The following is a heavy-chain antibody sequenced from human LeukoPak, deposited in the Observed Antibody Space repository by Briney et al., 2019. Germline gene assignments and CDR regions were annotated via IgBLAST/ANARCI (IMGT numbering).Heavy chain of an antibody. Sequence: SETLSLTCSVSGGSVSGTGYYWGWIRQPPGKGLEWIGSIYYSGTTYYSPSLKSRVTISVDTSKNQFSLKLSSVTAADTAVYYCAGVYDSSGRDAFDIWGQGTMVTVSS. D-gene: IGHD3-22*01. CDR2: IYYSGTT. CDR3: AGVYDSSGRDAFDI. J-gene: IGHJ3*02. V-gene: IGHV4-39*07. CDR1: GGSVSGTGYY.